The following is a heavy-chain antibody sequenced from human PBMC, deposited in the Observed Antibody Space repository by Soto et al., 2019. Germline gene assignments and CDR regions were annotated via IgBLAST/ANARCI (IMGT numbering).Heavy chain of an antibody. D-gene: IGHD6-13*01. V-gene: IGHV1-3*01. CDR3: ARSLVPSYSSSWEVWYFDY. Sequence: ASVKVSCKASGYTFTSYAMHWVRQAPGQRLEWMGWINAGNGNTKYSQKFQGRVTITRDTSASTAYMELSSLRSEDTAVYYCARSLVPSYSSSWEVWYFDYWGQGTLVTVSS. CDR1: GYTFTSYA. J-gene: IGHJ4*02. CDR2: INAGNGNT.